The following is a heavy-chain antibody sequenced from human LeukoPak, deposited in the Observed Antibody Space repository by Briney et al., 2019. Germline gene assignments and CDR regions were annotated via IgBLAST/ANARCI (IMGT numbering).Heavy chain of an antibody. CDR2: INHSGST. CDR3: ARQRGTIAARRRNYFDY. D-gene: IGHD6-6*01. V-gene: IGHV4-34*01. CDR1: GGSFSGYY. J-gene: IGHJ4*02. Sequence: PSGTLSLTCAVYGGSFSGYYWSWIRQPPGKGLEWIWEINHSGSTNYNPSLKSRVTISVDTSKNQFSLKLSSVTAADTAVYHCARQRGTIAARRRNYFDYWGQGTLVTVSS.